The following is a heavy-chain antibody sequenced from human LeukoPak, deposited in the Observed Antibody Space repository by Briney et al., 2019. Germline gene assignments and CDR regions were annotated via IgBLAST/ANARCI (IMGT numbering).Heavy chain of an antibody. CDR1: GVSIISYY. J-gene: IGHJ6*03. CDR2: VHYSRST. V-gene: IGHV4-59*01. D-gene: IGHD3-10*01. Sequence: SETLSLTCTVSGVSIISYYWSWIRQPPGKGLEWIGYVHYSRSTNYNPSLKSRVTISVDTSKNQFSLKLSSVTAADAAVYYCARTYYGSGSLYYYYYYMDVWGKGTTVTVSS. CDR3: ARTYYGSGSLYYYYYYMDV.